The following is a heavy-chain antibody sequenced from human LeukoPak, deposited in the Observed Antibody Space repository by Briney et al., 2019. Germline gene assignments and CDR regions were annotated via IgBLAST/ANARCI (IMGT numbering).Heavy chain of an antibody. CDR2: INEDGSTT. Sequence: PGGSLRLSCAASGFTFSSNWMHWVRQAPGKGLVWVSRINEDGSTTNYADSVKGRFTISRDNSKNTLYLQMNSLRAEDTALYYCVKASSSSPQYNWFDAWGQGTLVTVSS. CDR1: GFTFSSNW. V-gene: IGHV3-74*01. CDR3: VKASSSSPQYNWFDA. J-gene: IGHJ5*02. D-gene: IGHD6-6*01.